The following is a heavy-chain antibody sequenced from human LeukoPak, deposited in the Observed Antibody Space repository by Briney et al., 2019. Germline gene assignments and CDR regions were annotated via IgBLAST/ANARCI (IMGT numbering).Heavy chain of an antibody. V-gene: IGHV1-46*01. CDR3: ARARGDTVGATRRAFDI. Sequence: GGSLRLSCAASGFIFSSYGMHWVRQAPGQGLEWMGIINPSGGSTSYAQKFQGRVTMTRDMSTSTVYMELSSLRSEDTAVYYCARARGDTVGATRRAFDIWGQGTMVTVSS. D-gene: IGHD1-26*01. CDR1: GFIFSSYG. J-gene: IGHJ3*02. CDR2: INPSGGST.